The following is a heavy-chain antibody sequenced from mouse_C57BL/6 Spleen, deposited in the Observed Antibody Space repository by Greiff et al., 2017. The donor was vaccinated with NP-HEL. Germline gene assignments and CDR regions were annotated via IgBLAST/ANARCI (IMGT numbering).Heavy chain of an antibody. V-gene: IGHV3-6*01. CDR1: GYSITSGYY. CDR3: ARRGIYYGSSSWYFDV. CDR2: ISYDGSN. Sequence: EVKLQESGPGLVKPSQSLSLTCSVTGYSITSGYYWNWIRQFPGNKLEWMGYISYDGSNNYNPSLKNRISITRDTSKNQFFLKLNSVTTEDTATYYCARRGIYYGSSSWYFDVWGTGTTVTVSS. D-gene: IGHD1-1*01. J-gene: IGHJ1*03.